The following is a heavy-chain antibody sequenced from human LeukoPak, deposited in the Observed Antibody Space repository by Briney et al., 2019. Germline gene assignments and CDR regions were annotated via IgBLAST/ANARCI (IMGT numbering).Heavy chain of an antibody. V-gene: IGHV3-21*06. CDR1: GFTFSSYG. Sequence: GGSLRLSCAASGFTFSSYGMHWVRQAPGKGLEWVSTLTRGGDNDIHYADSVKGRFTISRDNSKNSLYLQMNSLRADDTAVYCCVRDAYGAHFDYWGQGTLVTVSS. CDR3: VRDAYGAHFDY. J-gene: IGHJ4*02. CDR2: LTRGGDNDI. D-gene: IGHD2-21*01.